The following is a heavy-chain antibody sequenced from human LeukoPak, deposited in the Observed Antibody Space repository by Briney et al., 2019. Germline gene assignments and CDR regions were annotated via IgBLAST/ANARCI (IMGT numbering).Heavy chain of an antibody. V-gene: IGHV3-48*04. CDR3: ARDGGSYYPYYYYYYMDV. CDR2: ISSSSNTI. Sequence: QAGGSLRLSCAASGFTFSTYSMNWVRQAPGQGLEWFSYISSSSNTIYYADSVKGRFTISRDNAKNSLYLQMNSLRAEDTAVYYCARDGGSYYPYYYYYYMDVWGKGTTVTGSS. CDR1: GFTFSTYS. J-gene: IGHJ6*03. D-gene: IGHD1-26*01.